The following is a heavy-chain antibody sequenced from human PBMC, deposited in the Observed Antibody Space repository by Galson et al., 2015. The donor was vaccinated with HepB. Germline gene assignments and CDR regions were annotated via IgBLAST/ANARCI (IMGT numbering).Heavy chain of an antibody. V-gene: IGHV5-51*01. J-gene: IGHJ5*02. CDR1: GYIFTSYW. CDR2: IYPGDSDT. D-gene: IGHD6-6*01. CDR3: ARHSRSHSSSLLSWFDP. Sequence: QSGAEVKKSGESLKISCKGSGYIFTSYWIGWVRQMPGKGLEWMGIIYPGDSDTRYSPSFQGQVTISADKSISTAYLQWSSLKASDTAMYYCARHSRSHSSSLLSWFDPWGQGTLVTVSS.